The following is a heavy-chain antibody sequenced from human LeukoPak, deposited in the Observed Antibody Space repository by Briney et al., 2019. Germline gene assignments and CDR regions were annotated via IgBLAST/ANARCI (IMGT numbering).Heavy chain of an antibody. CDR3: AIVRASREGS. D-gene: IGHD2-2*01. Sequence: PGGSLRLSCAASGFTFSNYTMNWVRQAPGKGLEWVSSISSSSSYIYYADSVKGRFTISRDNAKNSLYLQMNSLRADDTAVYYCAIVRASREGSWGQGTLVTVSS. CDR2: ISSSSSYI. V-gene: IGHV3-21*01. CDR1: GFTFSNYT. J-gene: IGHJ5*02.